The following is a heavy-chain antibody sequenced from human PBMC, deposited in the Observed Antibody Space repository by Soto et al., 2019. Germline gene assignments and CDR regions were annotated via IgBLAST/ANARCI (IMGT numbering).Heavy chain of an antibody. Sequence: QVQLVQSGAEVKKPGASVKVSCKASGYTFTSYAMHWVRQAPGQRLEWMGWINAGNGNTKYSQKFQGRVTITRDTSASTAYMELSSLRSEDTAVYYCARDYDFWSGYVRVSMYVWGKGTTVTVSS. D-gene: IGHD3-3*01. J-gene: IGHJ6*03. V-gene: IGHV1-3*01. CDR2: INAGNGNT. CDR3: ARDYDFWSGYVRVSMYV. CDR1: GYTFTSYA.